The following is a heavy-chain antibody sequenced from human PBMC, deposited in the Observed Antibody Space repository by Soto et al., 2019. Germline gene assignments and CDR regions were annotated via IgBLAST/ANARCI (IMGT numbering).Heavy chain of an antibody. D-gene: IGHD3-16*01. Sequence: QVQLVQSGAEVKKPGSSVKVSCKASGGTFRSYAVSWVRQAPGQGLEWMGGIIPMFGTTTYAQRFQGRVTTTADESTSTAYMELSSLRSEDTAVYYCARHPGAYYYCGMDVWGQGTTVTVSS. CDR2: IIPMFGTT. CDR3: ARHPGAYYYCGMDV. CDR1: GGTFRSYA. V-gene: IGHV1-69*01. J-gene: IGHJ6*02.